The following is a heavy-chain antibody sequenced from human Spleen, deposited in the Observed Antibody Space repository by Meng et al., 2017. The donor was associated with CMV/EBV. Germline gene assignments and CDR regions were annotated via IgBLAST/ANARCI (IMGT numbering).Heavy chain of an antibody. CDR1: GFTFTTYA. CDR2: ISVSGGAT. D-gene: IGHD3-3*01. J-gene: IGHJ4*02. V-gene: IGHV3-23*01. CDR3: AKLEWGDFWSGCHFDS. Sequence: GGSLRLSCAASGFTFTTYAMSWVRQAPGKGLEWVSSISVSGGATYYADSVKGRFSISRDNSKNTVYMQINSLRAEDTAAYYCAKLEWGDFWSGCHFDSWGQGTLVTVSS.